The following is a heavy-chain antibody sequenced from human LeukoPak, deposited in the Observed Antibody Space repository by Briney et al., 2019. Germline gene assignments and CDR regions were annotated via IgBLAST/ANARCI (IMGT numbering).Heavy chain of an antibody. V-gene: IGHV3-7*01. D-gene: IGHD3/OR15-3a*01. CDR1: GFVFSTYW. CDR2: INLDGTEE. J-gene: IGHJ4*02. Sequence: GGSLRLSCAASGFVFSTYWVTWVRQAPGKGLEWVANINLDGTEEHYVDSSLKGRFTISRDNAKNSLYLQMTSLRVEDTAVYCCASGRHDFLHWGQGTLVTVSS. CDR3: ASGRHDFLH.